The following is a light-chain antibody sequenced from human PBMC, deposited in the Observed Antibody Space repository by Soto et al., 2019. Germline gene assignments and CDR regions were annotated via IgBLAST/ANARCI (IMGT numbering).Light chain of an antibody. CDR2: DAS. V-gene: IGKV3D-11*01. Sequence: EIVLTQSPATLSLSPGERATLSCRASQGVSSYLAWYQQKPGQAPRLLIYDASNRATGIPARFSGSGPGTDFTLTISSLEPEDFAVYYCQQRSNFEWTFGQGTKVEIK. CDR3: QQRSNFEWT. J-gene: IGKJ1*01. CDR1: QGVSSY.